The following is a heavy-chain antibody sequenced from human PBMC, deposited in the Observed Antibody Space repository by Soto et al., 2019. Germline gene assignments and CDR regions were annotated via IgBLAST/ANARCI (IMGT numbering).Heavy chain of an antibody. V-gene: IGHV3-33*01. D-gene: IGHD6-13*01. CDR2: IWYDGSNK. CDR3: ARNKISVKSSPPDY. J-gene: IGHJ4*02. Sequence: QVQLVESGGGVVQPGRSLRLSCAASGFTFSSYGMHWVRQAPGKGLEWVAVIWYDGSNKYYADSVKGRFTISRDNSKNTLYLQMDSLRAEDTAVYYCARNKISVKSSPPDYWGQGTLVTVAS. CDR1: GFTFSSYG.